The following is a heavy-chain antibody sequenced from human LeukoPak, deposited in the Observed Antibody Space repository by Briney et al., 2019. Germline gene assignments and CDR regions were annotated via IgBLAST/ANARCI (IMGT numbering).Heavy chain of an antibody. J-gene: IGHJ4*02. CDR1: RFTFRNHA. D-gene: IGHD1-26*01. Sequence: GRSLRLSCAASRFTFRNHAIHWVRQAPGKGLEWVAVISDDGSSKYYADSVKGRFIISRDNSKNTLYLQMNSLRAEETAVYFCARGHSGSYWLIDYWGQGTLVIVSS. V-gene: IGHV3-30-3*01. CDR2: ISDDGSSK. CDR3: ARGHSGSYWLIDY.